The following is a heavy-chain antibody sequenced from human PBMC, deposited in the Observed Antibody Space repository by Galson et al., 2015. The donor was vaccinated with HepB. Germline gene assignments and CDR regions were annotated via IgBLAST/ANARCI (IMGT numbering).Heavy chain of an antibody. V-gene: IGHV3-30*18. D-gene: IGHD3-3*01. J-gene: IGHJ6*02. CDR2: VSHDGNDK. Sequence: SLRLSCAASGFTFRNFAINWVRQTPAKGLEWVAIVSHDGNDKFYTDSVKGRFTISRDNSNNTVFLYMNNLRPEDTAVYYCAKERSSISGVILIADSGMDVWGQGTTVTVSS. CDR3: AKERSSISGVILIADSGMDV. CDR1: GFTFRNFA.